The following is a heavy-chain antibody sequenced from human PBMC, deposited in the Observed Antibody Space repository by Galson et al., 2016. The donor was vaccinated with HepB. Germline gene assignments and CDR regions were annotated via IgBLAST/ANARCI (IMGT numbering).Heavy chain of an antibody. D-gene: IGHD1-26*01. CDR2: FDPEHGET. CDR3: ARVNYGQWEPLRGMDV. V-gene: IGHV1-24*01. J-gene: IGHJ6*02. Sequence: SVKVSCKVSGYTLTELPMHWVRQAPGKGLEWMGGFDPEHGETIYAQKFQGRVTMTEDTSPDRAYMELRSLRSEDTAVYYCARVNYGQWEPLRGMDVWGQGTTVTVSS. CDR1: GYTLTELP.